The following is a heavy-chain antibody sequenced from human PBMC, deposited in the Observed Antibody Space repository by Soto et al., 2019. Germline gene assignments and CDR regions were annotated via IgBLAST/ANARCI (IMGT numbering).Heavy chain of an antibody. Sequence: GGSLRLSCAASGFTFSSYAMSWVRQAPGKGLEWVSAISGSGGSTYYADSVKGRFTISRDNSKNTLYLQMNSLRAEDTAVYYCAKGPYSADYYYMDVWGKGTTVTVSS. J-gene: IGHJ6*03. D-gene: IGHD2-15*01. CDR1: GFTFSSYA. CDR3: AKGPYSADYYYMDV. V-gene: IGHV3-23*01. CDR2: ISGSGGST.